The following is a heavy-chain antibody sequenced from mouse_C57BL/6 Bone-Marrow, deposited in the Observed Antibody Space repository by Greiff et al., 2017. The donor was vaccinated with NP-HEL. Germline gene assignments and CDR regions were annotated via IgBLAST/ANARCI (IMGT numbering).Heavy chain of an antibody. J-gene: IGHJ2*01. CDR2: IYPRSGNT. CDR1: GYTFTSYG. V-gene: IGHV1-81*01. Sequence: QVQLQQSGAELARPGASVKLSCKASGYTFTSYGISWVKQRTGQGLEWIGEIYPRSGNTYYNEKFKGKATLTAYKSSSTAYMELRSLTSEDSAVYFCGGQLRLYYFDYWGQGTTLTVSS. D-gene: IGHD3-2*02. CDR3: GGQLRLYYFDY.